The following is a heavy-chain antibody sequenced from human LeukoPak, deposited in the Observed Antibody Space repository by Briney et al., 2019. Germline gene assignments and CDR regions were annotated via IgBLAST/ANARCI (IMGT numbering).Heavy chain of an antibody. CDR3: ARGLRIVVVPAARGNWFDP. D-gene: IGHD2-2*01. CDR2: INPNSGGT. CDR1: GYTFTSYY. Sequence: GASVKVSCKASGYTFTSYYMHWVRQAPGQGLEWMGWINPNSGGTNYAQKFQGRVTMTRDTSISTAYMELSRLRSDDTAVYYCARGLRIVVVPAARGNWFDPWGQGTLVTVSS. V-gene: IGHV1-2*02. J-gene: IGHJ5*02.